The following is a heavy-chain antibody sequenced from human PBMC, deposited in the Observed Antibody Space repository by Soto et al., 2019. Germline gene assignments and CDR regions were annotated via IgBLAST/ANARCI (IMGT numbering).Heavy chain of an antibody. V-gene: IGHV3-30*03. J-gene: IGHJ4*02. CDR1: GFTFNNFA. D-gene: IGHD2-21*01. CDR3: AGDMSTGAGDYHFDY. Sequence: PGGSLRLSCAASGFTFNNFAMHWVRQAPGKGLEWVAVISYDGGDKYYADAAKGRFTISRDNSKNTLYLQMNGLRAEDTAVYYCAGDMSTGAGDYHFDYWGQGTLVTVSS. CDR2: ISYDGGDK.